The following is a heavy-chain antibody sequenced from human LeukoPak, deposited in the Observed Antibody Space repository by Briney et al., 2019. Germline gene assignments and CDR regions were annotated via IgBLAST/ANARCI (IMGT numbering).Heavy chain of an antibody. V-gene: IGHV4-4*02. D-gene: IGHD3-10*01. Sequence: SEALSLTCAVSGGSIINDNWWSWVRQPPGKGLEWIAEIHHSGSTNYNPSLKSRVTISVDKSNNQFSLKLSSVTAADTAVYYCARQTLYRVRRVISYYYYYYYMDVWGKGTTVTISS. CDR1: GGSIINDNW. CDR3: ARQTLYRVRRVISYYYYYYYMDV. CDR2: IHHSGST. J-gene: IGHJ6*03.